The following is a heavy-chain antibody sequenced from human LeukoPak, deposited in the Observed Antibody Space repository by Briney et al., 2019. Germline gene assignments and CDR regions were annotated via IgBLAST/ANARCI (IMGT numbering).Heavy chain of an antibody. Sequence: GGSLRLSCAASGFTFSSYGMHWVRQAPGKGLEWVAVISYDGSNKYYAGSVKGRFTISRDNSKNTLYLQMNSLRAEDTAVYYCAKGADFWSGYSMIYMDVWGKGTTVTVSS. CDR3: AKGADFWSGYSMIYMDV. J-gene: IGHJ6*03. CDR1: GFTFSSYG. V-gene: IGHV3-30*18. D-gene: IGHD3-3*01. CDR2: ISYDGSNK.